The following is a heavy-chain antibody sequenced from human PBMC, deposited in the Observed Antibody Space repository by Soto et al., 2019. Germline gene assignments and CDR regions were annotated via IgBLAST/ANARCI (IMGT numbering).Heavy chain of an antibody. J-gene: IGHJ4*02. CDR1: GGSISSGDYY. Sequence: KPSETLSLTCTVSGGSISSGDYYWSWIRQPPGKGLEWIGYVYYSVSTYCNSSLKSRVTISVDTSKNQFSLKLSSVTAADTAIYYCARAGQGDNRGYYHFDYWGQGTLVTVSS. CDR3: ARAGQGDNRGYYHFDY. V-gene: IGHV4-30-4*01. CDR2: VYYSVST. D-gene: IGHD3-22*01.